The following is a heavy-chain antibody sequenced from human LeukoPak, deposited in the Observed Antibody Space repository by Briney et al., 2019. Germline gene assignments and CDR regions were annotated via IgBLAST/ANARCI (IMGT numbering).Heavy chain of an antibody. CDR3: ARDRNYYGSRYFGMNV. J-gene: IGHJ6*02. CDR1: GFTFSYYA. Sequence: TGGSLRLSCAASGFTFSYYAMSWVRQAPGKGLEWVALISYDGSNKYYEDSVKGRFTISRDNSKNTLYLQMNSLRAEDTAVYYCARDRNYYGSRYFGMNVWGQGTTVTVSS. D-gene: IGHD3-10*01. CDR2: ISYDGSNK. V-gene: IGHV3-30-3*01.